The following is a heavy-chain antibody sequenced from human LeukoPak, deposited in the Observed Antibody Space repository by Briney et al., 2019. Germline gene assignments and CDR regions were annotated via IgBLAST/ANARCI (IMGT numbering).Heavy chain of an antibody. CDR2: IYYSGST. Sequence: SETLSLTCTVSGGSISSSSYYWGWIRQPPGKGLEWIGSIYYSGSTYYNPSLKSRVTISVDTSKNQFSLKLSSVTAADTAVYYCARLYSSSPYYMDVWGKGTTVTVSS. CDR3: ARLYSSSPYYMDV. V-gene: IGHV4-39*07. D-gene: IGHD6-6*01. J-gene: IGHJ6*03. CDR1: GGSISSSSYY.